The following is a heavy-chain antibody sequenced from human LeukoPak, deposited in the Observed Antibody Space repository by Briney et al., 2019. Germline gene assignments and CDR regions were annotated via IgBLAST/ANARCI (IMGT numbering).Heavy chain of an antibody. CDR3: ARDFPLYGSGSYYDAFVI. CDR1: GGSISSYY. CDR2: IYYSGST. D-gene: IGHD3-10*01. V-gene: IGHV4-59*01. J-gene: IGHJ3*02. Sequence: SETLSLTCTVSGGSISSYYWSWIRQPPGKGLEWIGYIYYSGSTNYNPSLKSRVTISVDTSKNQFSLKLSSVTAADTAVYYCARDFPLYGSGSYYDAFVIWGQGTMVTVSS.